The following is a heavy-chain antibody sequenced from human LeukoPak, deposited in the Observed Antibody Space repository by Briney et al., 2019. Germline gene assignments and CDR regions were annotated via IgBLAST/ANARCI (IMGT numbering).Heavy chain of an antibody. CDR2: ITDSGGTA. D-gene: IGHD1-26*01. CDR3: AKLRRGSHPRYFDH. J-gene: IGHJ4*02. V-gene: IGHV3-23*01. CDR1: GFSFSSYA. Sequence: PGGSLRLSCAASGFSFSSYAMSWVRQAPGKGLEWVSTITDSGGTAFYADSVKGRFTISRDNSKNTVYLQLNSLRAEDTAVYYCAKLRRGSHPRYFDHWGQGTLVTVSS.